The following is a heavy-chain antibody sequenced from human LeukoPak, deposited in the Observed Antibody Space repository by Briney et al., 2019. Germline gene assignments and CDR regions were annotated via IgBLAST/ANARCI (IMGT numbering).Heavy chain of an antibody. J-gene: IGHJ2*01. CDR2: IYYSGST. CDR3: ARFYYYDSSGYYYYGPWYFDL. Sequence: SETLSLTCTVSGGSISSSSYYWGWIRQPPGKGLEWIGSIYYSGSTYYNPSLKSRFTISVDTSKNQFSLKLSSVTAADTAVYYCARFYYYDSSGYYYYGPWYFDLWGRGTLVTVSS. CDR1: GGSISSSSYY. D-gene: IGHD3-22*01. V-gene: IGHV4-39*01.